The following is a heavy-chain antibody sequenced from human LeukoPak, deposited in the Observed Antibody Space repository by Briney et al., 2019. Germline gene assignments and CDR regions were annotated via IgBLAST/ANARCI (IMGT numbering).Heavy chain of an antibody. J-gene: IGHJ4*02. D-gene: IGHD5-12*01. V-gene: IGHV3-74*01. Sequence: PGGSLRLSCAASGFAFSTYWMYWVRQVAGKGLVWVSRIKPDGSDTDYADSVKGRFTISRDNAKNTLYLQMNSLRAEDTAVYYCTTLYGGSLDYWGQGTLVTVSS. CDR3: TTLYGGSLDY. CDR1: GFAFSTYW. CDR2: IKPDGSDT.